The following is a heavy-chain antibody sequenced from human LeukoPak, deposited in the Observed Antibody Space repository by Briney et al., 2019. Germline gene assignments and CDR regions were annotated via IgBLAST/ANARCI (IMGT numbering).Heavy chain of an antibody. D-gene: IGHD1-14*01. J-gene: IGHJ4*02. CDR2: IYYSGST. Sequence: SETLSLTCTVSGVSISSYYWSWIRQPPGKGLEWIGYIYYSGSTNYNPSLKSRVTISVDTSKNQFSLKLSSVTAADTAVYYCARGADEPDFDYWGQGALVTVSS. V-gene: IGHV4-59*01. CDR3: ARGADEPDFDY. CDR1: GVSISSYY.